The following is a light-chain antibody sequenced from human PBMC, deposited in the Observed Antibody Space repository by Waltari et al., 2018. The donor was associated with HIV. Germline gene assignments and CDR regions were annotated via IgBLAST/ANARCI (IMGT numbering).Light chain of an antibody. Sequence: SYELTQPPSVSVSPGXTASITXSXXXXGXKYXCWYQKKPGXSPVLVIYQDNKRPSGIPXRFXGXNVGXTAXLTISGTXAXDEADYXCQAXDSNTVVFXGGTKLXXL. V-gene: IGLV3-1*01. CDR3: QAXDSNTVV. J-gene: IGLJ2*01. CDR1: XXGXKY. CDR2: QDN.